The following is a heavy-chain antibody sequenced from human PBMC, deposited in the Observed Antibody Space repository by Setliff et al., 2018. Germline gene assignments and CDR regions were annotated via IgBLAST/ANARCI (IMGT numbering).Heavy chain of an antibody. CDR1: GFSFSSYA. V-gene: IGHV3-23*01. CDR3: ARGVGAMGDY. D-gene: IGHD1-26*01. Sequence: GGSLRLSCAASGFSFSSYAMSWVRQAPGKGLEWVSTTSGGGGTYYADSVKGRFTISRDNSKNTLYLQMNSLRSEDTAVYYCARGVGAMGDYWGQGTLVTVSS. J-gene: IGHJ4*02. CDR2: TSGGGGT.